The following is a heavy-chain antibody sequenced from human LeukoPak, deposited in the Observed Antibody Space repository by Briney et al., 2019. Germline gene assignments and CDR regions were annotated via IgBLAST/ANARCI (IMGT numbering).Heavy chain of an antibody. CDR2: IWFDGSNK. D-gene: IGHD4-23*01. CDR3: ARRELNSLDF. J-gene: IGHJ4*02. CDR1: GFTFSSYG. Sequence: PGGSLRLSCAASGFTFSSYGMEWVRQAPGKGLEWVAIIWFDGSNKFYADSVKGRFTISRDNSKNTLYVQMNSLRADDTAVYYCARRELNSLDFWGQGTLVTVSS. V-gene: IGHV3-33*01.